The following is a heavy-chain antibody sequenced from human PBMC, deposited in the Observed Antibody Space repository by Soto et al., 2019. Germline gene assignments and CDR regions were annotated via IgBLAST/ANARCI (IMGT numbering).Heavy chain of an antibody. D-gene: IGHD3-3*01. CDR2: ISSSSSYI. J-gene: IGHJ1*01. V-gene: IGHV3-21*01. CDR1: VFTFSSYS. CDR3: APLYYDFWSGPAEYFQH. Sequence: PGGSLSLSCAASVFTFSSYSMNWVRQAPGKGLEWVSSISSSSSYIYYADSVKGRFTISRDNAKNSLYLQMNSLRAQDTAVYYCAPLYYDFWSGPAEYFQHWGQGTLVTVSS.